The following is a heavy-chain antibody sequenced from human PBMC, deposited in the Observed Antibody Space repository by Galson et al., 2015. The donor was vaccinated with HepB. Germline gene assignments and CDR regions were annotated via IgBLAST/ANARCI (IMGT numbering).Heavy chain of an antibody. CDR3: ARGGYSSGWRAPGFDY. D-gene: IGHD6-19*01. V-gene: IGHV3-30-3*01. J-gene: IGHJ4*02. CDR2: ISYDGSNK. Sequence: SLRLSCAASGFTFSSYAMHWVRQAPGKGLEWVAVISYDGSNKYYADSVKGRFTISRDNSKNTLYLQMNSLRAEDTAVYYCARGGYSSGWRAPGFDYWGQGTLVTVSS. CDR1: GFTFSSYA.